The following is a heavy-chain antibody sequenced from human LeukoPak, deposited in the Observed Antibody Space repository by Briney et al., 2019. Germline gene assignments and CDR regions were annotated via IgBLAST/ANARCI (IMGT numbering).Heavy chain of an antibody. CDR1: GFTVSSNY. D-gene: IGHD6-19*01. CDR2: IYSGGST. V-gene: IGHV3-66*01. J-gene: IGHJ4*02. Sequence: GGPLRLSCAASGFTVSSNYMSWVRQAPGEGLEWVSVIYSGGSTYYADSVKGRFTISRDNSKNTLYLQMNSLRAEDTAVYYCARVGQQWEPLDYWGQGTLVTVSS. CDR3: ARVGQQWEPLDY.